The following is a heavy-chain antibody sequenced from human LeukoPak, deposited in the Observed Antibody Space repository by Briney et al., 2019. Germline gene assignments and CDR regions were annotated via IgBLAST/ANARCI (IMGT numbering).Heavy chain of an antibody. CDR2: IIPIFGAA. CDR3: ACAEKEEGSGSSYYLDAFDI. CDR1: GGTFSSYA. J-gene: IGHJ3*02. Sequence: GASVKVSCKASGGTFSSYAISWVRQAPGQGLEWMGRIIPIFGAANYAQKFQGRVTITTDESTSTAHMELSRTRSEDTVAYYCACAEKEEGSGSSYYLDAFDIWGQGTMVTVSS. V-gene: IGHV1-69*05. D-gene: IGHD3-22*01.